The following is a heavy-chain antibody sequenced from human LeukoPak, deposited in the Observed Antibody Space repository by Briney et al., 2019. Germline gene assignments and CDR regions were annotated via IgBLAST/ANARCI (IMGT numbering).Heavy chain of an antibody. D-gene: IGHD3-3*01. Sequence: PGGSLRLSCAASGFTFSSYAMSWVRQAPGKGLEWVSAISGSGGSTYYADSVKGRFTISRDNSKNTLYLQMNSLRAEDTAVYYCAKDPSPFYDFWTYYGMDVWGQGTTVTVSS. V-gene: IGHV3-23*01. CDR2: ISGSGGST. CDR3: AKDPSPFYDFWTYYGMDV. J-gene: IGHJ6*02. CDR1: GFTFSSYA.